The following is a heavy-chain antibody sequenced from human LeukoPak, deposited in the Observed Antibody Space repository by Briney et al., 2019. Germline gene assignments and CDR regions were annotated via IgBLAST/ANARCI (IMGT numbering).Heavy chain of an antibody. V-gene: IGHV3-53*01. CDR3: AIFLYRGSEYFDY. J-gene: IGHJ4*02. CDR2: TYSNGRT. Sequence: PGGSLRLSCAASGFTVSSNYMSWVRQAPGKGLEWVSVTYSNGRTYYADSVKGRFTISRDISKNTLYLQMNSLKTEDTAVYYCAIFLYRGSEYFDYWGQGTLVTVSS. D-gene: IGHD1-26*01. CDR1: GFTVSSNY.